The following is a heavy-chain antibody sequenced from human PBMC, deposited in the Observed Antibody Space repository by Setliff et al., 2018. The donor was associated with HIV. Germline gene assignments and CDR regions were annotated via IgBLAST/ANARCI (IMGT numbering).Heavy chain of an antibody. V-gene: IGHV4-4*02. D-gene: IGHD2-2*01. CDR2: IYYIGNT. CDR1: GGSISSSNW. J-gene: IGHJ6*02. CDR3: ARGHCSGTNCYGVDYYGMDV. Sequence: SETLSLTCAVSGGSISSSNWWSWVRQPPGKGLEWIGYIYYIGNTNYNPSLKSRVTISVDTSKNQFSLKLSSVTAADTAVYYCARGHCSGTNCYGVDYYGMDVWGQGTTVTVSS.